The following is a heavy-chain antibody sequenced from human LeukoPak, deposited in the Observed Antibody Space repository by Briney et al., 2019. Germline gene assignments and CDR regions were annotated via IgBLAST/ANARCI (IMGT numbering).Heavy chain of an antibody. D-gene: IGHD1-26*01. Sequence: ASVKVSCKAFGYTFTSYAMHWVRQAPGQRLEWMGWINAGNGNTKYSQKFQGRVTITRDTSASTAYMELSSLRSEDTAVYYCARDHRESGSFDYWGQGTLVTVSS. V-gene: IGHV1-3*01. CDR2: INAGNGNT. CDR3: ARDHRESGSFDY. CDR1: GYTFTSYA. J-gene: IGHJ4*02.